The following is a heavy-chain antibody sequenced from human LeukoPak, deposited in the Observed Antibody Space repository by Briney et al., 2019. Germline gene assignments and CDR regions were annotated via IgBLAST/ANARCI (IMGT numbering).Heavy chain of an antibody. CDR3: ARAPKFYYDSSGYSAFDY. J-gene: IGHJ4*02. CDR1: GFTFSSYA. D-gene: IGHD3-22*01. V-gene: IGHV3-23*01. CDR2: ISGSGGST. Sequence: GGSLRLSCAASGFTFSSYAMSWVRQAPGKGLEWVSAISGSGGSTYYADSVKGRFTISRDNAKNSLYLQMNSLRAEDTAVYYCARAPKFYYDSSGYSAFDYWGQGTLVTVS.